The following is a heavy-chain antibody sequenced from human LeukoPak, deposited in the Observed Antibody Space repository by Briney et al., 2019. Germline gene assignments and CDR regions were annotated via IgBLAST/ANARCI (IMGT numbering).Heavy chain of an antibody. V-gene: IGHV1-8*01. CDR1: GYTFISYD. D-gene: IGHD5-18*01. CDR2: MNPNNGNT. Sequence: ASVKVSCKASGYTFISYDINWVRQAIGQGLEWMGWMNPNNGNTGYAQKFQGRVTMTSNTSISTVYLELSSLRYEDTAVYYCARGGYMYGHDIDYWGQGTLVTVSS. CDR3: ARGGYMYGHDIDY. J-gene: IGHJ4*02.